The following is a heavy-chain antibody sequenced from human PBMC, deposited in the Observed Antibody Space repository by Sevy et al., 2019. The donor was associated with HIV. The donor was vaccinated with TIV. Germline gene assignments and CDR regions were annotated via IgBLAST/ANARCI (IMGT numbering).Heavy chain of an antibody. CDR3: ARGTHDYGDYDRDAFDI. J-gene: IGHJ3*02. V-gene: IGHV3-21*01. D-gene: IGHD4-17*01. CDR2: ISGGGTYI. Sequence: GGCLRLSCATSEFTFSSYSMNWVRQTPGNGLEWVSSISGGGTYIYYADSVKGRFTISRDNAKNSLSLQMNSLRAEDTALYYCARGTHDYGDYDRDAFDIWGQGTMVTVSS. CDR1: EFTFSSYS.